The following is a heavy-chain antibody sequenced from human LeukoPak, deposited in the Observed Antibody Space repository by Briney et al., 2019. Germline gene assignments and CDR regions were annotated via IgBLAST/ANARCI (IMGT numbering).Heavy chain of an antibody. CDR3: ARGGQAGTGDL. D-gene: IGHD3-10*01. J-gene: IGHJ5*02. CDR1: GFTFDDYG. V-gene: IGHV3-7*01. CDR2: IKQDGSET. Sequence: GGSLRLSCAASGFTFDDYGMSWVRQAPGKGLEWVANIKQDGSETHHVDSVKGRFTISRDNAKDSLYLEMNSLRAEDTAVYYCARGGQAGTGDLWGQGTLVTVSS.